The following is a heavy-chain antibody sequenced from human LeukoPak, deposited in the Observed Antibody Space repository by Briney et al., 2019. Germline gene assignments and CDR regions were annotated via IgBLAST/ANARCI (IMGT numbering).Heavy chain of an antibody. CDR1: GFTFSDYY. V-gene: IGHV3-11*01. J-gene: IGHJ4*02. CDR2: ISSSGSTI. CDR3: AKDDGWLHYYH. Sequence: GGSLRLSCAASGFTFSDYYMSWIRQAPGKGLEWVSYISSSGSTIYYADSVKGRFTISRDNSRDTVSLQMHSLRAEDTATYYCAKDDGWLHYYHWGQGTLVTVSS. D-gene: IGHD3-10*01.